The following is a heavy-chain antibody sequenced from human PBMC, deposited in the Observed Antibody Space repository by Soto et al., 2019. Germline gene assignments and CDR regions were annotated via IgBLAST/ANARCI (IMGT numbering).Heavy chain of an antibody. CDR2: IIPIFGTA. J-gene: IGHJ4*02. V-gene: IGHV1-69*01. CDR3: AINIQRWSYLDY. D-gene: IGHD5-18*01. Sequence: WVPQAPGQGLEWMGGIIPIFGTANYAQKFQGRVTITADESTSTAYMELSSLRSEDTAVYYCAINIQRWSYLDYLGKGTLVTGTS.